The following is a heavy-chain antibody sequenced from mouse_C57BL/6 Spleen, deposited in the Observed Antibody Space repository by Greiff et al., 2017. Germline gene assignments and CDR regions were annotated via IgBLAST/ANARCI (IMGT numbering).Heavy chain of an antibody. D-gene: IGHD3-2*02. CDR3: ARRGPQLSAMDY. Sequence: QVQLKQSGAELVKPGASVKISCKASGYAFSSYWMNWVKQRPGKGLEGIGQIYPGDGDTNYNGKFKGKATLTADKSSSTAYMQLSSLTSEDSAVYFCARRGPQLSAMDYWGQGTSVTVSS. CDR2: IYPGDGDT. V-gene: IGHV1-80*01. J-gene: IGHJ4*01. CDR1: GYAFSSYW.